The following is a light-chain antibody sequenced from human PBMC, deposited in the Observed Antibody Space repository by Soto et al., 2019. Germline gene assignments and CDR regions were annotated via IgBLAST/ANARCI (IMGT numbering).Light chain of an antibody. Sequence: EIVLTQSPGTLSLSPGERATLSCRASQSVSSNFLAWYQQKPGQAPRLLIYGASSRATGIPDRFSGSGSGTDFTLTIGRLEPEDFAVYYCQQYDSSPVAFGQGTKVEIK. V-gene: IGKV3-20*01. CDR3: QQYDSSPVA. CDR2: GAS. J-gene: IGKJ1*01. CDR1: QSVSSNF.